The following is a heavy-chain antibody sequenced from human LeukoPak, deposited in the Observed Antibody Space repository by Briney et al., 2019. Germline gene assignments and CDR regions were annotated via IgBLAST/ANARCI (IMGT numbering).Heavy chain of an antibody. CDR2: MNPNSGNT. D-gene: IGHD2-2*01. Sequence: ASVKVSCKASGYTFTSYGISWVRQAPGQGLEWMGWMNPNSGNTGYAQKFQGRVTMTRNTSISTAYMELSSLRSEDTAVYYCARRPINCIITNCYVDYWGQGTLVTVSS. CDR3: ARRPINCIITNCYVDY. V-gene: IGHV1-8*02. J-gene: IGHJ4*02. CDR1: GYTFTSYG.